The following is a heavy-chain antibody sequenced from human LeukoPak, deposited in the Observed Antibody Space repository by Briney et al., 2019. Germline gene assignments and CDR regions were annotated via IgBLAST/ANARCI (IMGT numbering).Heavy chain of an antibody. CDR3: ANIPTDYGYPGGY. J-gene: IGHJ4*02. Sequence: GGSLRLSCVVSGFTFSTSAMSWVRQAPGKGLEWVSAISGSGGSTYYADSVKGRFTISRDNSKNTLYLQMNSLRAEDTAVYYCANIPTDYGYPGGYWGQGTLVTVSS. CDR2: ISGSGGST. V-gene: IGHV3-23*01. CDR1: GFTFSTSA. D-gene: IGHD4-17*01.